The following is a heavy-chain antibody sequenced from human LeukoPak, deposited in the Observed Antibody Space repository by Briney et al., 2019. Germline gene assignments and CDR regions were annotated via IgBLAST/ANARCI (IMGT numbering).Heavy chain of an antibody. D-gene: IGHD3-22*01. CDR3: ARARPFTMIVVAPPNDAFDI. V-gene: IGHV4-30-2*01. Sequence: PSQTLSLTCAVSGVSISSGGYSWSWIRQPPGKGLEWIGYIYHNGSTYYNPSLKSRVTISVDRSENQFSLKLSSVTAADTAVYYCARARPFTMIVVAPPNDAFDIWGQGTMVTVSS. CDR2: IYHNGST. CDR1: GVSISSGGYS. J-gene: IGHJ3*02.